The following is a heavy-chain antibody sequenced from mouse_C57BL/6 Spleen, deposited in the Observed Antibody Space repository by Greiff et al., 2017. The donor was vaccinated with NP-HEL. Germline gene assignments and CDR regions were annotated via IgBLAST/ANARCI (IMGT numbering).Heavy chain of an antibody. CDR3: ARGPYLGMDY. Sequence: EVKLQESGPGLVKPSQSLSLTCSVTGYSITSGYYWNWIRQFPGNKLEWMGYISYDGSNNYNPSLKNRISITRDTSKNQFFLKLNSVTTEDTATYYCARGPYLGMDYWGQGTSVTVSS. V-gene: IGHV3-6*01. CDR1: GYSITSGYY. J-gene: IGHJ4*01. CDR2: ISYDGSN. D-gene: IGHD6-5*01.